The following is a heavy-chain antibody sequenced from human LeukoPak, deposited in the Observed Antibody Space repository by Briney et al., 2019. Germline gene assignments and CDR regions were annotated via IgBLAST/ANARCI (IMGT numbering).Heavy chain of an antibody. D-gene: IGHD4-17*01. CDR1: GGSISSYY. J-gene: IGHJ5*02. Sequence: SETLSLTCTVSGGSISSYYWSWIRQPPGKGLEWIGYIYYSGSTSYNPSLKSRVTISVDTSKNQFSLKLSSVTAADTAVYYCARVLYGDYDSAWFDPWGQGTLVTVSS. CDR2: IYYSGST. CDR3: ARVLYGDYDSAWFDP. V-gene: IGHV4-59*01.